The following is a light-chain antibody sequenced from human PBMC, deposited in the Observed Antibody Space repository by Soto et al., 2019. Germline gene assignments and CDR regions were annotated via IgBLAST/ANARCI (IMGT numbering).Light chain of an antibody. Sequence: EILLTQSPSSLSSSIGDSATISCQASQSVTKYLDWYQQKPGQAPRLLISDASYRATGIPARFSGSGSGTDFSLTISSREPEDFTVYYCQQRNEWLITFGQGTRLEI. V-gene: IGKV3-11*01. CDR1: QSVTKY. CDR3: QQRNEWLIT. J-gene: IGKJ5*01. CDR2: DAS.